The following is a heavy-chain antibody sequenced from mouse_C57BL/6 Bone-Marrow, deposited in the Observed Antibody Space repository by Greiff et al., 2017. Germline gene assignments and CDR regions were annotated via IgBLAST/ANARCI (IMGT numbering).Heavy chain of an antibody. D-gene: IGHD2-2*01. CDR3: AGRLVLDY. CDR2: ISSGSSTI. J-gene: IGHJ2*01. CDR1: GFTFSDYG. Sequence: EVQLVESGGGLVKPGASLKLSCAASGFTFSDYGMHWVRQAPENGLEWVAYISSGSSTIYYADTVKGRFTISRDNAKNTLFLQMTSLMAEDTALYYCAGRLVLDYWGQGTTVTVSS. V-gene: IGHV5-17*01.